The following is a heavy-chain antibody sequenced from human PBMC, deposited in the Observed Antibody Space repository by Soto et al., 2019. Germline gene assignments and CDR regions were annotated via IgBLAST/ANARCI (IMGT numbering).Heavy chain of an antibody. CDR3: ASHSSSWYGWFDP. CDR1: GFTFSSYA. D-gene: IGHD6-13*01. J-gene: IGHJ5*02. V-gene: IGHV3-30-3*01. Sequence: GGSLRLSCAASGFTFSSYAMHWVRQAPGKGLEWVAVISYDGSNKYYADSVKGRFTISRDNSKNTLYLQMNSLRAEDTAVYYCASHSSSWYGWFDPWGQGTLVTVSS. CDR2: ISYDGSNK.